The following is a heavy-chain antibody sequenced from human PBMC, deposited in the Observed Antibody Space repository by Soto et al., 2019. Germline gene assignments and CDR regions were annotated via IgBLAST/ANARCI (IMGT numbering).Heavy chain of an antibody. CDR1: GGSISSYY. J-gene: IGHJ5*02. D-gene: IGHD1-1*01. V-gene: IGHV4-59*01. Sequence: SETLSLTCTVSGGSISSYYWSWIRQPPGKGLEWIGYIYYSGSTNYNPSLKSRVTISVDTSKNQFSLKLSSVTAADTAVYYCARFVAVTSWNVWFDPWGQGTLVTVS. CDR2: IYYSGST. CDR3: ARFVAVTSWNVWFDP.